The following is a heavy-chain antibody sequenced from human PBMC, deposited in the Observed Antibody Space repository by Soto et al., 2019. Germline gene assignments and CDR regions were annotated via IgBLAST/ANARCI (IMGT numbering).Heavy chain of an antibody. CDR2: ISFDGSKT. V-gene: IGHV3-30-3*01. Sequence: VQLVESGGGVVQPGRSLRLSCAASGFTFSIYAMNWVRQAPGKGLEWVAFISFDGSKTYYADSVKGRFTISRDNSRNTVYLQMNNLIPGDAAVYHCANLLNVAAAGTPHYYGVDVWGKGTTVTVS. CDR3: ANLLNVAAAGTPHYYGVDV. D-gene: IGHD6-13*01. CDR1: GFTFSIYA. J-gene: IGHJ6*04.